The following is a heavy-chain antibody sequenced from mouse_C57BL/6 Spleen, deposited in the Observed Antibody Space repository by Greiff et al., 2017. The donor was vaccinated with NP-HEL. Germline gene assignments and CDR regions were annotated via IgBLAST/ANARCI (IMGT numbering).Heavy chain of an antibody. Sequence: EVQLQQSGPELVKPGASVKISCKASGYTFTDYYMNWVKQSHGKSLEWIGDINPNNGGTSYNQKFKGKATLTVDKSSSPAYMELRSLTSEDSAVYYCVNWGYFDYWGQGTTLTVSS. CDR3: VNWGYFDY. D-gene: IGHD4-1*01. CDR2: INPNNGGT. J-gene: IGHJ2*01. V-gene: IGHV1-26*01. CDR1: GYTFTDYY.